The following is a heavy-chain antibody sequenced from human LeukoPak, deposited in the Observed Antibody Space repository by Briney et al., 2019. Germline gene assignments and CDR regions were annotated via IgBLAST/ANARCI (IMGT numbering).Heavy chain of an antibody. J-gene: IGHJ5*02. CDR1: GGSISSGGYY. Sequence: SSQTLSLTCTVSGGSISSGGYYWSWIRQHPGKGLEWIGYIYYSGSTYYNPSLKSRVTISVDTSKNQFSLKLSSVTAADTAVYYCARGSGYYSSLNWFDPWGQGTLVTVSS. V-gene: IGHV4-31*03. CDR3: ARGSGYYSSLNWFDP. CDR2: IYYSGST. D-gene: IGHD3-22*01.